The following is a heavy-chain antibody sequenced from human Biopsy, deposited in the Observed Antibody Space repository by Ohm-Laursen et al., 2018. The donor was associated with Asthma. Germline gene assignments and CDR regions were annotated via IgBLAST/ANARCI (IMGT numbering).Heavy chain of an antibody. CDR3: ARGRGYCRDGNCYNYYFEN. J-gene: IGHJ4*02. Sequence: TLSLTCAVSGDSIDSGDYSWTWIRHHPGSGLEWIGYIDYSRTTYYNPSLKSRVSLSPDTSKNQFSLRLSSLTAADTAVYYCARGRGYCRDGNCYNYYFENWGQGTLVTVSS. D-gene: IGHD2-15*01. CDR2: IDYSRTT. CDR1: GDSIDSGDYS. V-gene: IGHV4-31*11.